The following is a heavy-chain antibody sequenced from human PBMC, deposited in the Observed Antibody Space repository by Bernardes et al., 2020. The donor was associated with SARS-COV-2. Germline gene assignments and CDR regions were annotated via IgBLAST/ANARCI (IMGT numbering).Heavy chain of an antibody. D-gene: IGHD2-2*01. J-gene: IGHJ1*01. V-gene: IGHV1-18*01. CDR2: ISAYNGNT. CDR1: GYTFTSYG. Sequence: ASVKVSCKASGYTFTSYGISWVRQAPGQGLEWMGWISAYNGNTNYAQKLQGRVTMTTDTSTSTAYMELRSLRSDDTAVYYCARDSPLGYCSSTSCYEERGFQHWGQGTLVTVSS. CDR3: ARDSPLGYCSSTSCYEERGFQH.